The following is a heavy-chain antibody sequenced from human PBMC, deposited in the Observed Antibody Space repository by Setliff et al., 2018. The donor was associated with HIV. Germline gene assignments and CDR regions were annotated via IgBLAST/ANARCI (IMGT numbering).Heavy chain of an antibody. CDR3: ARAGRYRVRGVMGHYYYYYMDV. CDR1: GLSFSRYW. D-gene: IGHD3-10*01. J-gene: IGHJ6*03. CDR2: IKGDGSDQ. Sequence: GGSLRLSCVASGLSFSRYWMSWVRQAPGKGLGWEANIKGDGSDQYYMDSVRGRFIISRDNAKKSVYLQVSSLRAEDTAVYYCARAGRYRVRGVMGHYYYYYMDVWGKGTTVTVSS. V-gene: IGHV3-7*03.